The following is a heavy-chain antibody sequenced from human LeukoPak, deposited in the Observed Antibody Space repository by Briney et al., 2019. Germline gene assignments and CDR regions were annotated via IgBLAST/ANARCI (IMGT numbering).Heavy chain of an antibody. J-gene: IGHJ4*02. CDR2: INPNSGST. V-gene: IGHV1-46*01. D-gene: IGHD2-8*01. CDR3: ARSHGVRPQSSNFDY. Sequence: ASVKVSCKASGYTFTGYYMHWVRQAPGQGLEWMGWINPNSGSTSYAQKFQGRVTMTRDTSTSTVYMELSSLRSEDTAVYYCARSHGVRPQSSNFDYWGQGTLVTVSS. CDR1: GYTFTGYY.